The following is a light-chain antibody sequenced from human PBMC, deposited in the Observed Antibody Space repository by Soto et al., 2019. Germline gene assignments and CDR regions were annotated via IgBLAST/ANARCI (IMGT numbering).Light chain of an antibody. V-gene: IGLV2-14*01. CDR1: SSDVGGYNY. CDR2: DVS. Sequence: QSVLTQPASVSGSPGQSITISCTGTSSDVGGYNYVSWLQQHPGKVSKLIIYDVSSRPSGVFNRFSGSKSGNTASLTISGLQAEDEADYYCTSYTSSNTHVFGGGTKVTVL. CDR3: TSYTSSNTHV. J-gene: IGLJ1*01.